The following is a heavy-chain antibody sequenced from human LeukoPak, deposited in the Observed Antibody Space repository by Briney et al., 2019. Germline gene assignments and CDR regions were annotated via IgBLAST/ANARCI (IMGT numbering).Heavy chain of an antibody. D-gene: IGHD6-6*01. J-gene: IGHJ6*03. CDR2: INHSGST. CDR3: ARLGGIAARHYYYYMDV. Sequence: SETLSLTCAVYGGSFSGYYWSWIRQPPGKGLEWIGEINHSGSTNYNPSLKSRVTMSVDTSKNQFSLKLSSVTAADTAVYYCARLGGIAARHYYYYMDVWGKGTTVTVSS. CDR1: GGSFSGYY. V-gene: IGHV4-34*01.